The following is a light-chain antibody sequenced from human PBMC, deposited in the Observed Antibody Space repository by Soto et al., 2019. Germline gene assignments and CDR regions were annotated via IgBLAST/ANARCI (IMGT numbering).Light chain of an antibody. CDR3: QQYNSYWT. J-gene: IGKJ1*01. Sequence: DIQMTQSPFTLSASVGDRVTITCRASQSISVWLAWYQQKPGKAPNLLIYKASSLESGVPSRFSGSGSGTEFTLTISSLQPDDFATYYCQQYNSYWTFGQGTKVEIK. CDR2: KAS. V-gene: IGKV1-5*03. CDR1: QSISVW.